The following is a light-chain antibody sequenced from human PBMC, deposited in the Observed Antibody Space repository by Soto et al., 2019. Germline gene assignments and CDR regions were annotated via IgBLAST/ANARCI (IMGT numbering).Light chain of an antibody. V-gene: IGLV4-69*02. CDR2: LNSDGSH. Sequence: QSVLTQSPSASASLGASVKLTCTLSSGHSSYAIAWHQQQPEKGPRFLMKLNSDGSHSKGDGIPDRFSGSSSGAERYLTISSLRSEDEADYYCQTWGTAIWVFGGGTKLTVL. CDR3: QTWGTAIWV. CDR1: SGHSSYA. J-gene: IGLJ3*02.